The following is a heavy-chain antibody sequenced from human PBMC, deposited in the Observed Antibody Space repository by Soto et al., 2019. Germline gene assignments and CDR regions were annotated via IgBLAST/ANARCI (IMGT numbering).Heavy chain of an antibody. Sequence: SETLSLTCTVSGGSISSNYWTWIRQPPGKGLEWIGYVYNSGSTNYNPSLKSRVTISEDTSKSQFFLKLTSVTAADTAVYYCARYCNNSDCRHLYYFDYWGLGTLVTVSS. V-gene: IGHV4-59*01. CDR3: ARYCNNSDCRHLYYFDY. CDR2: VYNSGST. D-gene: IGHD2-8*01. CDR1: GGSISSNY. J-gene: IGHJ4*02.